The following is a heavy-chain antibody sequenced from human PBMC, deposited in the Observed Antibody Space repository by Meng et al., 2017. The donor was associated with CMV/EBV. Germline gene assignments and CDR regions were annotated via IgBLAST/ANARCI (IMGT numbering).Heavy chain of an antibody. V-gene: IGHV4-39*07. CDR2: IYYSGST. Sequence: PLQQGGAGLLKPSETLSLTCTVSGGSISSSSYSWGWIRQPPGKGLEWIGSIYYSGSTYYNPSLKSRVTISVDTSKNQFSLKPSSVTAADTAVYYCARDPALTGTTGYWGQGTLVTVSS. CDR1: GGSISSSSYS. J-gene: IGHJ4*02. D-gene: IGHD1-7*01. CDR3: ARDPALTGTTGY.